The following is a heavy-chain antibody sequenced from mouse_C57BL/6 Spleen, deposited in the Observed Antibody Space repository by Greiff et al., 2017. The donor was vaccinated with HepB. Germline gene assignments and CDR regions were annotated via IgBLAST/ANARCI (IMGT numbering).Heavy chain of an antibody. Sequence: QVQLQQPGAELVMPGASVKLSCKASGYTFTSYWMHWVKQRPGQGLEWIGEIDPSDSYTNYNQKFKGKSTLTVDKSSSTAYMQLSSLTSEDSAVYYCARCLLRDYAMDYWGPGTSVTVSS. D-gene: IGHD1-1*01. V-gene: IGHV1-69*01. CDR3: ARCLLRDYAMDY. CDR2: IDPSDSYT. CDR1: GYTFTSYW. J-gene: IGHJ4*01.